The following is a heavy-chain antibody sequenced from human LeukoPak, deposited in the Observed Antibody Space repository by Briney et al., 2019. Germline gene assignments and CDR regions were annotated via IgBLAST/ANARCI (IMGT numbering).Heavy chain of an antibody. CDR3: ARRHYYDSRGAFDI. CDR1: GGSISSSSYY. J-gene: IGHJ3*02. D-gene: IGHD3-22*01. V-gene: IGHV4-39*02. Sequence: SETLSLTCTVSGGSISSSSYYWGWIRQPPGKGLEWIGSIYYSGSTYYNPSLKSRVTISVDTSKNHFSLKLSSVTAADTAVYYCARRHYYDSRGAFDIWGQGTMVTVSS. CDR2: IYYSGST.